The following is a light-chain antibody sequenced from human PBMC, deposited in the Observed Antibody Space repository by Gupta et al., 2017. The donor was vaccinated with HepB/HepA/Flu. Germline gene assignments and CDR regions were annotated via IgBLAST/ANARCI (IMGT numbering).Light chain of an antibody. Sequence: QSVLTQPPSASGTPGQRVTISCSGSSSNIGSNNVNWYQQLPGMAPKLLISSNDQRPSGVPDRFSGSKSGTSASLAISGLQAEDEADYYCAAWDDSRTGYYVFGTGSKVTVL. CDR3: AAWDDSRTGYYV. J-gene: IGLJ1*01. CDR2: SND. V-gene: IGLV1-44*01. CDR1: SSNIGSNN.